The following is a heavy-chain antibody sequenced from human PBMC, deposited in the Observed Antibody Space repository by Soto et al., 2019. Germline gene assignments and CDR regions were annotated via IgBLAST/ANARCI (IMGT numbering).Heavy chain of an antibody. V-gene: IGHV1-18*04. CDR2: VSPYNGNT. J-gene: IGHJ6*02. CDR1: GYTFTNYG. CDR3: ARSGSGWYGGFYYGMDV. D-gene: IGHD6-19*01. Sequence: QVQLVQPGADVKKPGASVRVSCKASGYTFTNYGISWVRQAPGQGLEWMGWVSPYNGNTEYAEKFQGRVTMTTDTSTSTAYMEVRSLRSDDTAVYHCARSGSGWYGGFYYGMDVWGQGTTLIVSS.